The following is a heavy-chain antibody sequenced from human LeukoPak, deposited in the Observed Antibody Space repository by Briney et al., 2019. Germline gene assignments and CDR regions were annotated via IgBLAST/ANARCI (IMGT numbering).Heavy chain of an antibody. CDR3: ARQITVFGVLTPREFDY. V-gene: IGHV4-59*08. J-gene: IGHJ4*02. D-gene: IGHD3-3*01. Sequence: SETLSLTCTVTSGFASSYYWSWIRQPPGKGLELIGYSCYSGRTYYNPSLKGRVAISVDASKHQFSLRLTSVTPADTAIYYCARQITVFGVLTPREFDYWGQGSLVTVSS. CDR2: SCYSGRT. CDR1: SGFASSYY.